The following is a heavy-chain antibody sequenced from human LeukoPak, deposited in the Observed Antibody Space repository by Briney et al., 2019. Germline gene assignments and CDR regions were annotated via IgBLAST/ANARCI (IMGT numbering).Heavy chain of an antibody. CDR1: GYTLTELS. J-gene: IGHJ3*02. Sequence: GASVKVSCKVSGYTLTELSMHWVRQAPGKGLEWMGGFDPEDGETIYAQKFQGRVTMTEDTSTDTAYMELSSLRSEDTAVYYCARPYGDYGWDAFDIWGQGTMVTVSS. CDR2: FDPEDGET. D-gene: IGHD4-17*01. V-gene: IGHV1-24*01. CDR3: ARPYGDYGWDAFDI.